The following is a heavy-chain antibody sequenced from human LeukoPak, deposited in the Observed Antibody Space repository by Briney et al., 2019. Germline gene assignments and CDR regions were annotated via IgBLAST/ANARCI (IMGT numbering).Heavy chain of an antibody. V-gene: IGHV4-39*01. Sequence: SETLSLTCTVSGFSISSSSYYWGWLRQPPGKGLEWIGSIYYSGSTYYNPSLKSLITISVDTSKNQFSLKLSSVTAADTAVYYCARRPYYGPRWFDPWGQGTRVTVSS. CDR2: IYYSGST. CDR3: ARRPYYGPRWFDP. J-gene: IGHJ5*02. D-gene: IGHD3-10*01. CDR1: GFSISSSSYY.